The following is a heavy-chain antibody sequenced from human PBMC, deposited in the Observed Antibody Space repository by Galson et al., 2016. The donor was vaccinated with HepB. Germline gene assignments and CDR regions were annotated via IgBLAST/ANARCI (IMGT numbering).Heavy chain of an antibody. D-gene: IGHD6-6*01. CDR3: ARDAYSSSHFDL. Sequence: SETLSLTCTVSGASISGYYWSWVRQPPGKGLEWIAYISYSGYTNYNPSLRTRVTGSVDTSKNQFSLRLTSVTAADTAVYYCARDAYSSSHFDLWGRGTLVTVSS. J-gene: IGHJ2*01. V-gene: IGHV4-59*01. CDR2: ISYSGYT. CDR1: GASISGYY.